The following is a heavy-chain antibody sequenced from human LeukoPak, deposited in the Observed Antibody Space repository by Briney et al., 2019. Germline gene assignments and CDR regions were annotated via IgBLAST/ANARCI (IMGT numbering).Heavy chain of an antibody. J-gene: IGHJ5*02. CDR2: IIPIFGTA. CDR3: ARVWRPRGYSYGGDWFDP. D-gene: IGHD5-18*01. V-gene: IGHV1-69*05. CDR1: GGTFSSYA. Sequence: SVKVSCKASGGTFSSYAISWVRQAPGQGLEWMGGIIPIFGTADYAQKFQGRVTITTDESTSTAYMELSSLRSEDTAVYYCARVWRPRGYSYGGDWFDPWGQGTLVTVSS.